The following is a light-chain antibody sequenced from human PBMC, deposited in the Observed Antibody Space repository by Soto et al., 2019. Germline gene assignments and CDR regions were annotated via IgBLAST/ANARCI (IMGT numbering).Light chain of an antibody. V-gene: IGKV3-15*01. CDR2: GAS. Sequence: EIVMTQSPATLSVSPGERATLSCRASQSVSSNLAWYQQKPGQAPRLLIYGASTRATGIPARFSGSGSGTEFTRTISSLQSEDFAVYYCKQYNNWPYTFGQGNKLEIK. J-gene: IGKJ2*01. CDR1: QSVSSN. CDR3: KQYNNWPYT.